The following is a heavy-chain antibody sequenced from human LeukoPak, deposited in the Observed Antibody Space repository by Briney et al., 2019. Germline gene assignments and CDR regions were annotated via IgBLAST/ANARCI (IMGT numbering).Heavy chain of an antibody. CDR2: MYYSGST. V-gene: IGHV4-39*01. D-gene: IGHD6-19*01. Sequence: KPSETLSLTCTVSGDSISISNWYWTWIRQPPGKGLEWIGSMYYSGSTYYNPSLKSGVTISADRSKNQFSLKLRSVTAADTDVYYCSRGGGVTVSDTWGQGTLVTVSS. CDR3: SRGGGVTVSDT. J-gene: IGHJ4*02. CDR1: GDSISISNWY.